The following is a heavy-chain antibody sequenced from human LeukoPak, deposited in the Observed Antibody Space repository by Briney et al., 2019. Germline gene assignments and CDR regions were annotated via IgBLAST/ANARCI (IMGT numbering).Heavy chain of an antibody. J-gene: IGHJ4*02. V-gene: IGHV1-18*01. CDR2: ISAYNGNT. Sequence: ASVKVSCKASGYTFTSYGISWVRQAPGQGLEWMGWISAYNGNTNYAQKLQGRVTMTTDTSTSTAYMELRSLRSDDTAVYYCARVPAKLLWFGEPEGKFDYWCQGTLLTVSS. CDR3: ARVPAKLLWFGEPEGKFDY. D-gene: IGHD3-10*01. CDR1: GYTFTSYG.